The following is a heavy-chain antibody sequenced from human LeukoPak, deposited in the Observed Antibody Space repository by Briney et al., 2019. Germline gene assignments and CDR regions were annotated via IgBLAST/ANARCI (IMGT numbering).Heavy chain of an antibody. CDR2: INPNSGGT. V-gene: IGHV1-2*02. D-gene: IGHD3-22*01. CDR1: GYTFTGYY. J-gene: IGHJ5*02. Sequence: ASVKVSCKASGYTFTGYYMHWVRQAPGQGLEWMGWINPNSGGTNYAQKFQGRVTMTRDTSISTAYMEVSRLRSDDTAVYYCARAGYYYDSSGEPWGQGTLVTVSS. CDR3: ARAGYYYDSSGEP.